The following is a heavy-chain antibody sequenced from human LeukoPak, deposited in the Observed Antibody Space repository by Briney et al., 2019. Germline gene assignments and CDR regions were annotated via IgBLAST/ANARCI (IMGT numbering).Heavy chain of an antibody. CDR2: INAGNGNT. J-gene: IGHJ6*02. CDR1: GYTFTSYV. D-gene: IGHD2-15*01. CDR3: ARPRSYCSGGSCPIDGMDV. V-gene: IGHV1-3*01. Sequence: ASVKVSCKASGYTFTSYVMHWVRQAPGQRLEWVGWINAGNGNTKYSQKFQGRVTISRDTSASTAYMELSSLRSEDTAVYYCARPRSYCSGGSCPIDGMDVWGQGTTVIVSS.